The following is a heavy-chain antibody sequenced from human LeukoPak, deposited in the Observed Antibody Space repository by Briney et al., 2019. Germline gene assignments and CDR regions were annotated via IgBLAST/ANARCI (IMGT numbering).Heavy chain of an antibody. V-gene: IGHV1-8*01. CDR3: ASRKYQLLFGYYYYYMDV. CDR1: GYTFTSYD. Sequence: GASVTVSCKASGYTFTSYDINWVRQAPGQGLEWMGWMNPNSGNTGYAQKFQGRVTMTRNTSISTAYMELSSLRSEDTAVYYCASRKYQLLFGYYYYYMDVWGKGTTVTVSS. CDR2: MNPNSGNT. D-gene: IGHD2-2*01. J-gene: IGHJ6*03.